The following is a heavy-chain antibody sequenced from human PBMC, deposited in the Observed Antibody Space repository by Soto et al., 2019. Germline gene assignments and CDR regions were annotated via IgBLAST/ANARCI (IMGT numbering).Heavy chain of an antibody. D-gene: IGHD6-19*01. Sequence: QITLKESGPTLVRPTQTLTLTCTFSGFSLSTSGLGVGWIRQPPGKALEWLAFIYWNDDKRYSPSLKARLTITKDSSKYQVVLTMTNMDPVDTATYDCAHRPSGWYLFDYWGQGTLVTVSS. CDR1: GFSLSTSGLG. V-gene: IGHV2-5*01. CDR2: IYWNDDK. CDR3: AHRPSGWYLFDY. J-gene: IGHJ4*02.